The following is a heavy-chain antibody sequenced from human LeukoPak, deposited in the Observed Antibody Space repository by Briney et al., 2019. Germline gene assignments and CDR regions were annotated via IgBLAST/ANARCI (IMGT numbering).Heavy chain of an antibody. V-gene: IGHV1-69*13. CDR1: GGTFSSYA. CDR2: IIPIFGTA. D-gene: IGHD3-22*01. Sequence: SVKVSCKASGGTFSSYAISWVRQAPGQGLEWMGGIIPIFGTANYAQKFQGRVTITADESTSTAYMELSSLRSEDTAVYYCARRGDSSGSELLPVDYYYMDVWGKGTTVTVSS. CDR3: ARRGDSSGSELLPVDYYYMDV. J-gene: IGHJ6*03.